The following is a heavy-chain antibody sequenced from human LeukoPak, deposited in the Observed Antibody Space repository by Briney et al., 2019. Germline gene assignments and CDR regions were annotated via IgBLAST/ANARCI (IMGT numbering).Heavy chain of an antibody. CDR2: IYSGGST. CDR3: ARVFLWDDFWSGYLNP. J-gene: IGHJ5*02. D-gene: IGHD3-3*01. V-gene: IGHV3-53*01. Sequence: PGGSLRLSCAASGFTVSNNYMSWVRQAPGKGLEWVAGIYSGGSTYYADSVEGRFTISRDNSKNMMYRQMNSLRAEDTAVYYCARVFLWDDFWSGYLNPWGQGTLVTVSS. CDR1: GFTVSNNY.